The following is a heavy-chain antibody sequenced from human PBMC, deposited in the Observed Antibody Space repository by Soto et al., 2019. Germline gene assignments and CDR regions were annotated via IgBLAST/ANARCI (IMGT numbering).Heavy chain of an antibody. J-gene: IGHJ6*02. CDR3: ARPGYSNYGPGVDV. D-gene: IGHD4-4*01. CDR1: GFTFSVYW. Sequence: EVQLVESGGGLFQPGGSLRLSCAASGFTFSVYWMHWVRQAPGKGLVWVSRIDSDGSTTSYADSVKGRFTISRDNAKSTLYLQMNSLRAEDTAVYYCARPGYSNYGPGVDVWGQGTTVTVSS. V-gene: IGHV3-74*01. CDR2: IDSDGSTT.